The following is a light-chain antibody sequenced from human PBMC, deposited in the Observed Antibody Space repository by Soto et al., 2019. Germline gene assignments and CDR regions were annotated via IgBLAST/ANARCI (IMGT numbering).Light chain of an antibody. CDR3: QQHGSSIS. CDR1: QSVGISY. Sequence: DIVLTQSPGTLSLSPGERATLSCRASQSVGISYLAWYQQKPGQAPRLLIYGTSTRATGIPDRFSGSGSGTDFTLSITRLEPEDFAVYYCQQHGSSISFGGGTKVEIK. J-gene: IGKJ4*01. V-gene: IGKV3-20*01. CDR2: GTS.